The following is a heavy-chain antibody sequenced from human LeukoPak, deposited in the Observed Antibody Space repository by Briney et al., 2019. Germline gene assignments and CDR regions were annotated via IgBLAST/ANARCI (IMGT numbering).Heavy chain of an antibody. V-gene: IGHV4-59*01. CDR2: IHYSGST. CDR1: GGSISSYY. Sequence: PSETLSLTCTVSGGSISSYYWSWIRQPPGKGPEWIGYIHYSGSTNYNPSLKSRVTISGDTSKKQFSLKLSSVTAADTAVYYCVRDHYYGSGSPYYYGMDVWGQGTTVTVSS. D-gene: IGHD3-10*01. J-gene: IGHJ6*02. CDR3: VRDHYYGSGSPYYYGMDV.